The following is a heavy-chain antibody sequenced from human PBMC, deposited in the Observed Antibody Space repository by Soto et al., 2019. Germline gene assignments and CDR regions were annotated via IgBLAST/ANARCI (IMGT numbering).Heavy chain of an antibody. CDR3: ARHETDYYGSGRNYYYGMDV. CDR2: IDPSDSYT. J-gene: IGHJ6*02. D-gene: IGHD3-10*01. CDR1: GYSFTSYW. Sequence: PGESLKISCKGSGYSFTSYWISWVRQMPGKGLEWMGRIDPSDSYTNYSPSFQGHVTISADKSISTAYLQWSSLKASDTAMYYCARHETDYYGSGRNYYYGMDVWGQGTTVTVSS. V-gene: IGHV5-10-1*01.